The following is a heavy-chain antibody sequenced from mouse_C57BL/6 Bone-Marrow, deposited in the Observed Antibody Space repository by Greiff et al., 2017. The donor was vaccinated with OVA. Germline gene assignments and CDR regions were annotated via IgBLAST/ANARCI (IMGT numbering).Heavy chain of an antibody. CDR1: GYTFTSYG. Sequence: QVQLQQSGAELARPGASVKLSCKASGYTFTSYGISWVKQRTGQGLEWIGEIYPRSGNTYYNEKFKGKATLTADKSSSTAYMELRSLTSEDSAVYFCAREGPYYYGSSPFAYWGQGTLVTVSA. D-gene: IGHD1-1*01. CDR3: AREGPYYYGSSPFAY. CDR2: IYPRSGNT. J-gene: IGHJ3*01. V-gene: IGHV1-81*01.